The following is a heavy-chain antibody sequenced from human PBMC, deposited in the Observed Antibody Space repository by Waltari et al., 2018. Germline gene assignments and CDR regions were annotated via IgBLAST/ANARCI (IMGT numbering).Heavy chain of an antibody. Sequence: QMQLVQSGAEVKQPGASVKVSCKASGYPFSSYDINWVRQATGHGLEWMGWINPKSGNTVSAQNFQDRVTITREPSTSTVYMELSSLRSDDAAVYYCARVHYDFWSGYYIWGQGTLVTVPS. J-gene: IGHJ4*02. CDR3: ARVHYDFWSGYYI. CDR1: GYPFSSYD. D-gene: IGHD3-3*01. V-gene: IGHV1-8*02. CDR2: INPKSGNT.